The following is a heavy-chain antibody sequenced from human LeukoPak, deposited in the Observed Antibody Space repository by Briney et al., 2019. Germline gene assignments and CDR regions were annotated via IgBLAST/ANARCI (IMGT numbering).Heavy chain of an antibody. J-gene: IGHJ5*02. CDR2: ISSSSSYI. D-gene: IGHD3-10*01. Sequence: GGSLRLSCAASGFTFSSYSMNWVRQAPGKGLEWVSSISSSSSYIYYADSVKGRFTISRDNAKNSLYLQMNSLRAEDTAVYYCARDQDGSGSYYNNWFDPWGQGTLVTVSS. V-gene: IGHV3-21*01. CDR1: GFTFSSYS. CDR3: ARDQDGSGSYYNNWFDP.